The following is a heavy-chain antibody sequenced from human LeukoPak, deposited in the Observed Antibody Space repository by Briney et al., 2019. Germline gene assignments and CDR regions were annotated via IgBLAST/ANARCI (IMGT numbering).Heavy chain of an antibody. D-gene: IGHD6-13*01. J-gene: IGHJ4*02. Sequence: SETLSLTCAVYGGSFSGYYWSWIRQPPGKGLEWIGEINHSGSTNYNPSLKSRVTMSVDTSKNQFSLKLSSVTAADTAVYYCARRGGGGIAAAGTTDWGQGTLVTVSS. CDR1: GGSFSGYY. CDR3: ARRGGGGIAAAGTTD. CDR2: INHSGST. V-gene: IGHV4-34*01.